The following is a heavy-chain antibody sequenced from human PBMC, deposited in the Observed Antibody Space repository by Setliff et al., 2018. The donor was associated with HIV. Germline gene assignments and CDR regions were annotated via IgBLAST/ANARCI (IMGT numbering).Heavy chain of an antibody. Sequence: SETLSLTCSVSGAPVSSGRYYWGWIRQPPGKGLEWIATIHYTGSTYYNPSLKSRVTISVDTSKNQFSLKVSSVTAADTAVYYCARERSLITNRRYFDSWGQGTLVTVSS. V-gene: IGHV4-39*07. J-gene: IGHJ4*02. CDR2: IHYTGST. CDR1: GAPVSSGRYY. CDR3: ARERSLITNRRYFDS. D-gene: IGHD3-16*01.